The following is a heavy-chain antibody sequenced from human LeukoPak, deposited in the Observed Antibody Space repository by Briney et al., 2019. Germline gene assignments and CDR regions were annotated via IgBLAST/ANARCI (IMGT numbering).Heavy chain of an antibody. J-gene: IGHJ3*02. CDR2: IIPIFSTA. CDR3: ARFGQWLGSRDAFDI. V-gene: IGHV1-69*01. Sequence: SVKVSCKASGGTFSSYAISWVRQAPGQGLEWMGGIIPIFSTANYAQKFQGRVTITADESTSTAYMELSSLRSEDTAVYYCARFGQWLGSRDAFDIWGQGTMVTVSS. D-gene: IGHD6-19*01. CDR1: GGTFSSYA.